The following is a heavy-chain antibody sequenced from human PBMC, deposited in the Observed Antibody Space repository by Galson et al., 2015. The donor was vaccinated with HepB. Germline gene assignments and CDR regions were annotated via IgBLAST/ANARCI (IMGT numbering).Heavy chain of an antibody. Sequence: SVKVSCKVSGYTLTKLSMHWVRQAPGKGLEWMGGFDPEDGETIYAQKFQGRVTMTEDTSTDTAYMELSSLRSEDTAVYYCATMRGVAVAGSPVDYWGQGTLVTVSS. CDR3: ATMRGVAVAGSPVDY. D-gene: IGHD6-19*01. J-gene: IGHJ4*02. V-gene: IGHV1-24*01. CDR2: FDPEDGET. CDR1: GYTLTKLS.